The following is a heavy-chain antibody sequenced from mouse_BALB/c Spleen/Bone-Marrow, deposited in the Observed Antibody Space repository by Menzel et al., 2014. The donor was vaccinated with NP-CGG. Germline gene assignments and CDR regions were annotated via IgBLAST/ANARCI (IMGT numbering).Heavy chain of an antibody. V-gene: IGHV4-2*02. CDR3: ARLAVWGAMDY. CDR2: INPGSSTI. D-gene: IGHD2-10*02. Sequence: EVQRVESGGGLVQPGGSLNLSCAASGFDFSSYWMSWARQAPGKGQEWIGEINPGSSTINYTPSLKDKFIISRDNAKNTLYLQMSKVRSEDTALYYCARLAVWGAMDYWGQGTSVTVSS. CDR1: GFDFSSYW. J-gene: IGHJ4*01.